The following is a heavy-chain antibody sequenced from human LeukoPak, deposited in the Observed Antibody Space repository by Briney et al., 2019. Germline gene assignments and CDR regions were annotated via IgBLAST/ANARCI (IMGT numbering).Heavy chain of an antibody. J-gene: IGHJ3*02. CDR1: GYTFTVFY. D-gene: IGHD5-24*01. CDR2: INPNSGDP. V-gene: IGHV1-2*02. Sequence: ASVKVSCKASGYTFTVFYIHCVRQAPGQGLEWMGWINPNSGDPNYAQKFRGRVTMTRDTSIRTGYMELSRLRADDTALYYCARRFRDGYDHDAFDIWGQGTMVTVSS. CDR3: ARRFRDGYDHDAFDI.